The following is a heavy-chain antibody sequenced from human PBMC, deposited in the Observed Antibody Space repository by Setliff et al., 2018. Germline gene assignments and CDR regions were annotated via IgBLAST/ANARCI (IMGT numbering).Heavy chain of an antibody. J-gene: IGHJ4*02. V-gene: IGHV3-30*03. D-gene: IGHD3-16*01. CDR3: FTDWLAGGIPGGY. Sequence: GGSLRLSCAASGFTFGTYRMHWVRQAPGKGLEWVAVISYGRGKEYYGDSVKGRFTISRDNFKNTLYLQMSSLRVEDTAVYYCFTDWLAGGIPGGYWGQGTLVTVSS. CDR2: ISYGRGKE. CDR1: GFTFGTYR.